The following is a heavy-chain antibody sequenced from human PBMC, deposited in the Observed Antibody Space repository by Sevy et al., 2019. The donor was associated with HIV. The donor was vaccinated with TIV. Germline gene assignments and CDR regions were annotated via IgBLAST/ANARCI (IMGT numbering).Heavy chain of an antibody. CDR1: GYSISSGYY. CDR3: ATRSVDGSRYY. J-gene: IGHJ4*02. D-gene: IGHD1-26*01. Sequence: SETLSLTCAVSGYSISSGYYWGWIRQPPGKGLEWIGSIYHSGSTYYNPSLKSRVTISVDTSKNQFSLKLSSVTAADTAVYYCATRSVDGSRYYWGQGTLVTVSS. V-gene: IGHV4-38-2*01. CDR2: IYHSGST.